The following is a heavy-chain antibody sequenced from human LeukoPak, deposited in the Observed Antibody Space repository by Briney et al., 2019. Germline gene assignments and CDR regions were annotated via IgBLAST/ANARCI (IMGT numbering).Heavy chain of an antibody. J-gene: IGHJ3*02. CDR2: ISSSSSTI. D-gene: IGHD6-13*01. Sequence: GGSLRLSCAASGVTLSSYSMNWGRQAPRKGLGWVSYISSSSSTIYNADSVKGRFTISRDNAKNSLYLHRNSLRAEATAVYYCARNRELAAASTDAFDSWGPGTIVT. CDR1: GVTLSSYS. V-gene: IGHV3-48*04. CDR3: ARNRELAAASTDAFDS.